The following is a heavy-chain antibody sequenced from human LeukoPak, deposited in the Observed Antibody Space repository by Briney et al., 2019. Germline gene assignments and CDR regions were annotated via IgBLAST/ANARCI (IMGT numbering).Heavy chain of an antibody. J-gene: IGHJ4*02. CDR3: ARQPSGYYGDSGYYPYYFDY. Sequence: SETLSLTCAVYGGSFSGYYWSWVRQPPGKGLEWIGYIFYTGSTKYGPSLNSRVTISLDTSKNQFSLNLNSVTAADTAVYYCARQPSGYYGDSGYYPYYFDYWGQGVLVTVSS. D-gene: IGHD3-22*01. CDR2: IFYTGST. CDR1: GGSFSGYY. V-gene: IGHV4-59*08.